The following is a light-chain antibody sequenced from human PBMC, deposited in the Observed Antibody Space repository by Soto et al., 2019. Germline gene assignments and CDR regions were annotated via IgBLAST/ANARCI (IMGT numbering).Light chain of an antibody. CDR1: SSNIGDNY. CDR2: RNN. Sequence: QSVLTQPTSASGTPGQRVSISCSGSSSNIGDNYVYWHQQLPGTAPKLLIYRNNQRPSGVPDRFSGSKSGTSASLAISGLRSEDEGDYHCAAWDNTLSGVVFGGGTQLTVL. CDR3: AAWDNTLSGVV. J-gene: IGLJ7*01. V-gene: IGLV1-47*01.